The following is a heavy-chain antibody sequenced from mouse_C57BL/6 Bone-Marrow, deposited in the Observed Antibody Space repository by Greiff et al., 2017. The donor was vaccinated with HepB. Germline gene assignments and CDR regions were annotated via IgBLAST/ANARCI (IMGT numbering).Heavy chain of an antibody. D-gene: IGHD1-1*01. CDR2: IRNNANGYTT. CDR1: GFTFTDYQ. CDR3: VKAVSCGSSYTWFAY. J-gene: IGHJ3*01. V-gene: IGHV7-4*01. Sequence: EVQLMESGGGLVQPGASLRLSCAASGFTFTDYQISWVRQPPGKAPEWLALIRNNANGYTTEYNVSIKGRFTISGDNSQDILYLQMNTLRAEDSATYCCVKAVSCGSSYTWFAYWGQETLVTDSA.